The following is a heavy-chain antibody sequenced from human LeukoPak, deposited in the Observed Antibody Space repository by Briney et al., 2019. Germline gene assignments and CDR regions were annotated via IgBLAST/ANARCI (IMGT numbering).Heavy chain of an antibody. CDR1: GFTFSSYA. CDR3: AREEDIVVVPAAPGDY. CDR2: ISYDGSNK. D-gene: IGHD2-2*01. V-gene: IGHV3-30-3*01. J-gene: IGHJ4*02. Sequence: GGSLRLSCAASGFTFSSYAMHWVRQAPGKGLEWVAVISYDGSNKYYADSVKGRFTISRDNSKNTLYLQMNSLRAKDTAVYYCAREEDIVVVPAAPGDYWGQGTLVTVSS.